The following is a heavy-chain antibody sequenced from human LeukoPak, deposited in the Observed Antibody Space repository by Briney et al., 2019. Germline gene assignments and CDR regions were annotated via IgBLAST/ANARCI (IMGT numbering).Heavy chain of an antibody. J-gene: IGHJ3*02. CDR3: ARDCPYCGGGSRRANNAFDI. CDR1: GFTFSSYS. D-gene: IGHD2-21*01. V-gene: IGHV3-48*01. Sequence: AGGSLRLSCAASGFTFSSYSMNWVRQAPGKGLEWVSYISSSSSTIYYADSVKGRFTISRDNAKNSLYLQMNSLRAEDTAVYYCARDCPYCGGGSRRANNAFDIWGQGTMVTVSS. CDR2: ISSSSSTI.